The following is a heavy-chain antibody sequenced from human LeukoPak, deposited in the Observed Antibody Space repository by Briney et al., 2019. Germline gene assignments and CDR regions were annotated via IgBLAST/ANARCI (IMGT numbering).Heavy chain of an antibody. J-gene: IGHJ5*02. CDR3: ARDGPALDP. Sequence: SETLSLTCTVSGGSIGSGSYYWSWIRQPAGKGLEWIGRIYTSGSTNYNPSLKSRVTISVDTSKNQFSLKLSSVTAADTAVYYCARDGPALDPWGQGTLVTVSS. CDR1: GGSIGSGSYY. CDR2: IYTSGST. V-gene: IGHV4-61*02.